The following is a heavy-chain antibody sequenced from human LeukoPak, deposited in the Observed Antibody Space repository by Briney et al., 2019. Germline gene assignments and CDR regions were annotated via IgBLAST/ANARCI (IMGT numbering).Heavy chain of an antibody. V-gene: IGHV3-30*18. CDR2: TSYDGSNR. J-gene: IGHJ3*02. CDR1: GFTFSTYG. CDR3: AKPRGGDSWAFDI. Sequence: GGSLRLSCEASGFTFSTYGMHWVRQAPGKGLEWVAGTSYDGSNRVYTDSVKGRFTISRDNSKSTLYLQMNSLRPEDTAVYYCAKPRGGDSWAFDIWGQGTKVTVSP. D-gene: IGHD2-21*02.